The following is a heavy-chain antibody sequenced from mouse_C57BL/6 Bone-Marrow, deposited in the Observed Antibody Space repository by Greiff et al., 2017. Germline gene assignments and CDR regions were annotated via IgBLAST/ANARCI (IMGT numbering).Heavy chain of an antibody. J-gene: IGHJ1*03. Sequence: EVQLQQSGTVLARPGASVKMSCKTSGYTFTSYWMHWVKQRPGQGLEWIGAIYPGNSDTSYNQKFKGKAKLTAVTSASTAYMELSSLTNEDSAVYYCTRSNGSSWYFDVWGTGTTVTVSS. V-gene: IGHV1-5*01. CDR2: IYPGNSDT. D-gene: IGHD1-1*01. CDR1: GYTFTSYW. CDR3: TRSNGSSWYFDV.